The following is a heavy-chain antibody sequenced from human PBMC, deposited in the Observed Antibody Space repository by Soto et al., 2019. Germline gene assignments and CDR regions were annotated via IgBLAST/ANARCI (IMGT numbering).Heavy chain of an antibody. CDR3: ARDLWGYCGTDGYQLDV. V-gene: IGHV4-59*01. CDR1: GGSISGYY. D-gene: IGHD2-21*02. Sequence: PSETLSLTCTVSGGSISGYYWSWIRQPPGKGLEWIGYMYNTGSTVYNPSFKSRVTISVDTSKNQFSLKLNSVTAADTAVYYCARDLWGYCGTDGYQLDVGGQGTTVTV. J-gene: IGHJ6*02. CDR2: MYNTGST.